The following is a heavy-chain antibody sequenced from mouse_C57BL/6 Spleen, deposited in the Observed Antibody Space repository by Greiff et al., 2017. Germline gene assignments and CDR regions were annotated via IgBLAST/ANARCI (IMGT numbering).Heavy chain of an antibody. D-gene: IGHD2-1*01. CDR1: GFSFNTYA. Sequence: EVQVVESGGGLVQPKGSLKLSCAASGFSFNTYAMNWVRQAPGKGLEWVARIRSKSNNYATYYADSVKDRFTISRDDSESMLYLQMNNMKTEDTAMYSCERLSYGNCVGYFDVWGTGTTVTVSS. J-gene: IGHJ1*03. V-gene: IGHV10-1*01. CDR3: ERLSYGNCVGYFDV. CDR2: IRSKSNNYAT.